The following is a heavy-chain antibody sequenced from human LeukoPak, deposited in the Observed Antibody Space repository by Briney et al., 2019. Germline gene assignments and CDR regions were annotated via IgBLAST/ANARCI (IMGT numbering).Heavy chain of an antibody. CDR1: GFTFSSYW. CDR2: IKQDGSEK. D-gene: IGHD6-13*01. CDR3: ARDDSSSPFDY. J-gene: IGHJ4*02. Sequence: GGFLRLSCAASGFTFSSYWMSWVRQAPGKGLEWVANIKQDGSEKYYVDSVKGRFTISRDNAKNSLYLQMNSLRAEDTAVYYCARDDSSSPFDYWGQGTLVTVSS. V-gene: IGHV3-7*01.